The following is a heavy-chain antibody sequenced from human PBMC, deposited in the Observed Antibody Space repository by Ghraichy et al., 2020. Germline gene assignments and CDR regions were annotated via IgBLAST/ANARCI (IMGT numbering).Heavy chain of an antibody. CDR1: GLTFSCCG. CDR3: ANFVGSDPTGRFDN. V-gene: IGHV3-30*02. D-gene: IGHD2-21*01. J-gene: IGHJ4*02. CDR2: IAFDGSNK. Sequence: GESLNISCEGSGLTFSCCGMHWVRQAPGKGLEWVALIAFDGSNKFYIDSVKGRFSISRDNSKNRLYLQMNSLRVEDTAIYYCANFVGSDPTGRFDNWGQGTRVTVSS.